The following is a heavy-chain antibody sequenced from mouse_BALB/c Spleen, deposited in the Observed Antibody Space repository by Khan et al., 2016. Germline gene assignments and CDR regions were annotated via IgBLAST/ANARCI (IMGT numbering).Heavy chain of an antibody. V-gene: IGHV6-6*02. CDR1: GFTFSNYW. CDR3: TRDGYFDV. J-gene: IGHJ1*01. CDR2: IRLKSNNYAT. Sequence: EVELVESGGGLVQPGGSMKLSCVASGFTFSNYWMNWVRQSPEKGLEWVAEIRLKSNNYATHYAESVKGRFTISRDDSKRSVYLQMNNLRAEDTGSYYCTRDGYFDVWGAGTTVTVSS.